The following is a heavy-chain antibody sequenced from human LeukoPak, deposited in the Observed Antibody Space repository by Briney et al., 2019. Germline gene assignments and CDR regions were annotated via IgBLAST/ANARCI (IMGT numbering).Heavy chain of an antibody. V-gene: IGHV3-23*01. CDR3: ARGRRITIFRVVIGPFDY. Sequence: GGSLRLSCAASGFTFSSYAMSWVRQAPGKGLEWVSAISGSGGSTYYADSVKGRFTISRDNSKNTLYLQMNSLRAEDTAVYYCARGRRITIFRVVIGPFDYWGQGTLVTVSS. CDR2: ISGSGGST. CDR1: GFTFSSYA. J-gene: IGHJ4*02. D-gene: IGHD3-3*01.